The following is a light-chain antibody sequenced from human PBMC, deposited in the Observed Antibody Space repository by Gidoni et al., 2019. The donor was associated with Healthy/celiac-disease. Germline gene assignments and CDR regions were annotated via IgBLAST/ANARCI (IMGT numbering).Light chain of an antibody. CDR2: DAS. J-gene: IGKJ1*01. V-gene: IGKV3-11*01. CDR1: QSVSSY. Sequence: EIVLTQSPATLSLSPGERATLSCRASQSVSSYLAWYQQKPGQAPRLLIYDASNRATGIPARFSGSGSGTDFTLTISSLEPEDFAVYYCQQRSNWLTTFXQXTKVEIK. CDR3: QQRSNWLTT.